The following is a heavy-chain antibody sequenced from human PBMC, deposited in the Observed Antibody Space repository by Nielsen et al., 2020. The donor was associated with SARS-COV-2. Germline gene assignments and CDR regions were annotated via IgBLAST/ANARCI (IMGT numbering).Heavy chain of an antibody. Sequence: GGSLRLSCAASGFTFSSYGMHWVRQAPGKGLEWVAVIWYDGSNKYYADSVKGRFTISRDNSKNTLYLQMNSLRAEDTAVYYCARGLEQLTPSHFDYWGQGTLVTVSS. J-gene: IGHJ4*02. D-gene: IGHD6-13*01. CDR2: IWYDGSNK. V-gene: IGHV3-33*08. CDR1: GFTFSSYG. CDR3: ARGLEQLTPSHFDY.